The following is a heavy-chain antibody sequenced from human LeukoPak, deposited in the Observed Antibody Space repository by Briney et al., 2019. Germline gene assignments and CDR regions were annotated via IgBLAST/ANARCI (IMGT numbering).Heavy chain of an antibody. D-gene: IGHD5-24*01. J-gene: IGHJ4*02. Sequence: PSETLSLTCTVSGCSISSYYWSWIRQPPGKGLEWIGYIYYSGSTNYNPSLKSRVSISVDTSRSRFSLILSSVTAADTALYYCARAPANGDGFKNYYFEKWGQGTLVTVSS. CDR3: ARAPANGDGFKNYYFEK. CDR2: IYYSGST. V-gene: IGHV4-59*01. CDR1: GCSISSYY.